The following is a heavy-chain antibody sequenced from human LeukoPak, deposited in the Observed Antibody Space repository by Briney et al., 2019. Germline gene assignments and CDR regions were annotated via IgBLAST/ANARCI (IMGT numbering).Heavy chain of an antibody. CDR3: ARSFGSGSYLSQYFLDY. CDR1: GGSISSYY. J-gene: IGHJ4*02. Sequence: SETLSLTCTVSGGSISSYYWSWIRQSPGKGLEWIGDIYDSGSTNYNPSLKSRVTISVDTSKNQFSLRLISVAAADTAMYYCARSFGSGSYLSQYFLDYWGQGTLVTVSS. CDR2: IYDSGST. V-gene: IGHV4-59*01. D-gene: IGHD3-10*01.